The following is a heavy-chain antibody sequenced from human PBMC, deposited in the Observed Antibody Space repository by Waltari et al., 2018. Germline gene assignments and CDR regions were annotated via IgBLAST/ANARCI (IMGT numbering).Heavy chain of an antibody. V-gene: IGHV1-8*01. Sequence: QVQLGQSGAEVKKTGASGKVYCKGSKYTFAGYDLHWVRQAPGQGHEWMGSINLNSGDTANAQKFQCRVTLTRDTSLITAYMELSSLRSGDTALYYCARSRYGSGSIYNAINNWGQGTLVTVSS. CDR2: INLNSGDT. J-gene: IGHJ4*02. CDR3: ARSRYGSGSIYNAINN. CDR1: KYTFAGYD. D-gene: IGHD3-10*01.